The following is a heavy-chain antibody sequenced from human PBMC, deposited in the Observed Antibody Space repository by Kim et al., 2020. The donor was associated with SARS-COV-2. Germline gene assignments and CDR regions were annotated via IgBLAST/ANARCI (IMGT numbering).Heavy chain of an antibody. J-gene: IGHJ5*02. Sequence: ESVKGRFTISRDNSKNTLFLQMSSLRAEDTAVYYCAKATIALGESDWFDTWGQGTLVTVSS. V-gene: IGHV3-23*01. D-gene: IGHD3-10*01. CDR3: AKATIALGESDWFDT.